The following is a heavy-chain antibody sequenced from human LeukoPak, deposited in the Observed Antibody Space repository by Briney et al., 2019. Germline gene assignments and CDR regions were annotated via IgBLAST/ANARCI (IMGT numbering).Heavy chain of an antibody. CDR1: GGSVSYYY. V-gene: IGHV4-34*01. CDR3: ARGSRLSSGWYDSKPYHYYGLDV. CDR2: SNGSGST. J-gene: IGHJ6*02. Sequence: PSETLSLTCTVSGGSVSYYYWSWIRQPPGKGLEWIGESNGSGSTTFNRSLKRRVTVSVDTSKNLFSLKLSSVTAADTAVYYCARGSRLSSGWYDSKPYHYYGLDVWGQGTTVTVSS. D-gene: IGHD6-19*01.